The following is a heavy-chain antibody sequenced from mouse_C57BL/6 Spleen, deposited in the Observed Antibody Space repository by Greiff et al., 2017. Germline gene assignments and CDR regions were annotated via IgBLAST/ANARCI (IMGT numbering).Heavy chain of an antibody. J-gene: IGHJ1*03. Sequence: ELQLQQSGAELVRPGASVKLSCTASGFNIKDDYMHWVKQRPEQGLEWIGWIDPENGDTEYASKFQGKATITADTSSNTAYLQLSSLTSEDTAVYYCTALGPYWYFDVWGTGTTVTVSS. V-gene: IGHV14-4*01. D-gene: IGHD4-1*01. CDR2: IDPENGDT. CDR1: GFNIKDDY. CDR3: TALGPYWYFDV.